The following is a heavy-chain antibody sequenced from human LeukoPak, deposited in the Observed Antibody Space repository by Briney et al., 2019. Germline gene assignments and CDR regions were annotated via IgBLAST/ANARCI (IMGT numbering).Heavy chain of an antibody. CDR1: GDSISSKNW. D-gene: IGHD6-13*01. CDR3: ARDREYSKSWSFDY. CDR2: IYHGGNT. V-gene: IGHV4-4*02. J-gene: IGHJ4*02. Sequence: SETLSLNCDVSGDSISSKNWWNWVRQPPGKGLEWIGEIYHGGNTNYNPSLKSRVTISVDKSKNQFSLILSSVTAADTAVYYCARDREYSKSWSFDYWGQGTLVTVSS.